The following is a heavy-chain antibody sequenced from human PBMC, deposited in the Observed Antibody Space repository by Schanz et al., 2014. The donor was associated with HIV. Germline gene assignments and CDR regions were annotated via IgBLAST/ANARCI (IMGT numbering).Heavy chain of an antibody. Sequence: QVQLVQSGGEVKKPGGSVMLSCKASGYTFGNYGVSWVRQAPGQGLEWMGWISGDYGKTKYAQKFQARVTMTTDTSSSTAYMELRSLSSDDTAVYYCAREGDGASITGTADYWGQGTLVTVSS. CDR1: GYTFGNYG. CDR2: ISGDYGKT. V-gene: IGHV1-18*01. D-gene: IGHD1-20*01. CDR3: AREGDGASITGTADY. J-gene: IGHJ4*02.